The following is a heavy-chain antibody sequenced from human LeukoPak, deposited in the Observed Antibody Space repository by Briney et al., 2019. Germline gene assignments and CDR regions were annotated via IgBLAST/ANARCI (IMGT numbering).Heavy chain of an antibody. CDR2: IDPSDSYT. V-gene: IGHV5-10-1*01. D-gene: IGHD3-10*01. J-gene: IGHJ4*02. CDR3: ARHDFGEFHFDY. CDR1: GYSFTSYW. Sequence: GESLKISCKGSGYSFTSYWISWVRQMPGKGLEWMGRIDPSDSYTKYSPSFQGHVTISADKSINTAYLQWSSLKALDTAMYYCARHDFGEFHFDYWGQGTLVTVSS.